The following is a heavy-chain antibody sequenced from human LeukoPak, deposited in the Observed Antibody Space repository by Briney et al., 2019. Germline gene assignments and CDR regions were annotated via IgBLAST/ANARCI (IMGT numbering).Heavy chain of an antibody. CDR2: IYSGGST. Sequence: GGSLRLSCAASGFTVSSNYMSWVRQAPGKGLEWVSVIYSGGSTYYADSVKGRFTISRDNSKNTLYLQMNSLRAEDTAVYYCASSRSRWLQYNYWGQGTLVTVSS. D-gene: IGHD5-24*01. V-gene: IGHV3-66*01. CDR1: GFTVSSNY. CDR3: ASSRSRWLQYNY. J-gene: IGHJ4*02.